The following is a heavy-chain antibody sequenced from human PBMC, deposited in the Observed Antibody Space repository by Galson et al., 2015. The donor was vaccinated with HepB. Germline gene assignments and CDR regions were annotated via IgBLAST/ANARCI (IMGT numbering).Heavy chain of an antibody. CDR1: GGTFSSYA. CDR2: IIPIFGTA. D-gene: IGHD5-18*01. Sequence: SVKVSCKASGGTFSSYAISWVRQAPGQGLEWMGGIIPIFGTANYAQKFQGRVTITADESTSTAYMELSSLRSEDTAVYYCARSRGYSDVAFDYWGQGTLVTVSS. V-gene: IGHV1-69*13. CDR3: ARSRGYSDVAFDY. J-gene: IGHJ4*02.